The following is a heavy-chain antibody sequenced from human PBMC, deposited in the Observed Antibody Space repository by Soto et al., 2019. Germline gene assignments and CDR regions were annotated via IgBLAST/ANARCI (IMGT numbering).Heavy chain of an antibody. V-gene: IGHV1-24*01. CDR3: AKGRGGKTVADFGMDV. CDR1: GYTLTELS. J-gene: IGHJ6*02. D-gene: IGHD3-16*01. Sequence: ASVKNSCKVSGYTLTELSIHWVRQAPGEGLEWMGGFDLVNGETIYAQRFQGRVTMTEESSADTPYMELSSLRSDDTAVYYCAKGRGGKTVADFGMDVWGQGVTVTVSS. CDR2: FDLVNGET.